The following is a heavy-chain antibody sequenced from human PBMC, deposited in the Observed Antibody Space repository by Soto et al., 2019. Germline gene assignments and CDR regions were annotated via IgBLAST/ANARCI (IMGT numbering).Heavy chain of an antibody. V-gene: IGHV4-59*12. Sequence: QVQLQESGPGLVKPSETLSLTCTVSGNSINTYYWSWIRQPPGTGLEWICAFFDSSSTNYNPSLKSRVTTSGDTSKNPFSLKPSSVTAADAAVYSWARVAPTWSFDYWGQGTLVTVSS. D-gene: IGHD3-3*01. CDR2: FFDSSST. CDR3: ARVAPTWSFDY. J-gene: IGHJ4*02. CDR1: GNSINTYY.